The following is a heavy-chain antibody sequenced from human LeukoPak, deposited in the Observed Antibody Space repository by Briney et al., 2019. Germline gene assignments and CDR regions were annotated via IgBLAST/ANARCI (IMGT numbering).Heavy chain of an antibody. Sequence: ASVKVSCKASGYIFTNYGIIWVRQAPGQGLEWMGWINTYNGKTNYAQKVQGRVTMATDTSTSTAYMELRSLRSDDTAVYYCAKSHSGSLRAPFYNWGQGTLVTVSS. J-gene: IGHJ4*02. CDR3: AKSHSGSLRAPFYN. D-gene: IGHD3-22*01. V-gene: IGHV1-18*01. CDR2: INTYNGKT. CDR1: GYIFTNYG.